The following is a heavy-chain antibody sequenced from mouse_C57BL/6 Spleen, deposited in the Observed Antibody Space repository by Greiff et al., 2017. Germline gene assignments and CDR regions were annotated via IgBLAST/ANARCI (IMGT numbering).Heavy chain of an antibody. CDR2: IRLKSDNYAT. D-gene: IGHD4-1*01. V-gene: IGHV6-3*01. J-gene: IGHJ1*03. CDR1: GFTFSNYW. CDR3: TGRTGTLGYFDV. Sequence: EVQLVESGGGLVQPGGSMKLSCVASGFTFSNYWMNWVRQSPEKGLEWVAQIRLKSDNYATHSAESVKGRFTISRDDSKSSVYLQMNNLRAEDTGIYYCTGRTGTLGYFDVWGTGTTVTVSS.